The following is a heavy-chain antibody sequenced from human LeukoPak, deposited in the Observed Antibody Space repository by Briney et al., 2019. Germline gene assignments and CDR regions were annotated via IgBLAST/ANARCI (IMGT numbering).Heavy chain of an antibody. D-gene: IGHD6-6*01. J-gene: IGHJ4*02. CDR3: QSIAAKSPNGY. CDR1: GFTFSSYA. Sequence: GGSLRLSCAASGFTFSSYAMSWVRQALGKGLKWVSVISGSGGSTYYADSVKGRFTTSRDNSKNTLYLQMNSLRAEDTAVYYCQSIAAKSPNGYWGQGTLVTVSS. CDR2: ISGSGGST. V-gene: IGHV3-23*01.